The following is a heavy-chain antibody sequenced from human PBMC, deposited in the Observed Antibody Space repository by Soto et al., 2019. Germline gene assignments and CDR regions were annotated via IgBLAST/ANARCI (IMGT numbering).Heavy chain of an antibody. J-gene: IGHJ3*02. Sequence: SVKVSCKASGGTFSSYAISWVRQAPGQGLEWMGGIIPIFGTANYAQKFQGRVTITADESTSTAYMELSSLRSEDTAVYYCAWDCSGGSCYRGAFDIWGQGTMITVS. D-gene: IGHD2-15*01. CDR1: GGTFSSYA. CDR3: AWDCSGGSCYRGAFDI. CDR2: IIPIFGTA. V-gene: IGHV1-69*13.